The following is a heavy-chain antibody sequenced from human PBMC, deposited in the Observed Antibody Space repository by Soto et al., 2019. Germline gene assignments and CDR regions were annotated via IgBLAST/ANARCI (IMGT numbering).Heavy chain of an antibody. CDR2: IYYSGST. CDR3: ARDLVFGDRNWFDP. CDR1: GGSISSYY. Sequence: SETLSLTCTVSGGSISSYYWSWIRQPPGKGLEWIGYIYYSGSTNYNPSLKSRVTISVDTSKNQFSLKLSSVTAADTAVYYCARDLVFGDRNWFDPWGQATLVTVSS. V-gene: IGHV4-59*01. D-gene: IGHD3-3*01. J-gene: IGHJ5*02.